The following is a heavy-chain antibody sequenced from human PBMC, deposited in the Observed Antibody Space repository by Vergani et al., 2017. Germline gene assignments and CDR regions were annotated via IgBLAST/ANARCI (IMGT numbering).Heavy chain of an antibody. CDR3: ARGGCHGRSCYKPLFDD. Sequence: QVQLQESGPGLVKPSQTLSLTCTVSGGSINSHHYYWSWIRQPAGKGLEWIGRIHTSGSTNYNPSLKSRVTMSEDTYKNQFSLNLTSVTAADTAVYFCARGGCHGRSCYKPLFDDWGQGILVTVSS. D-gene: IGHD3-10*01. CDR1: GGSINSHHYY. CDR2: IHTSGST. J-gene: IGHJ4*02. V-gene: IGHV4-61*02.